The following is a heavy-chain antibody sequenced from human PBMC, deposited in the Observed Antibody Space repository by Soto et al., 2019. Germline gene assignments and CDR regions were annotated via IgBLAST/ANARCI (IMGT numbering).Heavy chain of an antibody. V-gene: IGHV3-30*18. CDR1: GFTFSSYG. CDR2: ISYDGSNK. CDR3: AKAADCTNGVCYEDGMDV. Sequence: QVQLVESGGGVVQPGRSLRLSCAASGFTFSSYGMHWVRQAPGKGLELVAVISYDGSNKYYADSVKGRFTISRDNSKNTLYLQMNSLRAEDTAVYYCAKAADCTNGVCYEDGMDVWGQGTTVTVSS. J-gene: IGHJ6*02. D-gene: IGHD2-8*01.